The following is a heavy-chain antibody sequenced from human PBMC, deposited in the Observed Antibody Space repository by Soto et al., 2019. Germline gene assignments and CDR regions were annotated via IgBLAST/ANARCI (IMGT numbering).Heavy chain of an antibody. D-gene: IGHD3-10*01. V-gene: IGHV1-69*13. CDR3: ARDSPMVRGVYYGMDV. CDR1: GGTFSSYA. CDR2: IIPIFGTA. J-gene: IGHJ6*02. Sequence: PGASVKVSCKASGGTFSSYAISWVRQAPGQGLEWMGGIIPIFGTANYAQKFQGRVTITADESTSTAYMELSSLRSEDTAVYYCARDSPMVRGVYYGMDVWGQGTTVTVSS.